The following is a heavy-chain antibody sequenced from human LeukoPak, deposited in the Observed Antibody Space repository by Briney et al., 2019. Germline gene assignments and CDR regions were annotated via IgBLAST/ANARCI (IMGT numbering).Heavy chain of an antibody. CDR2: ISGSGGST. D-gene: IGHD6-19*01. CDR1: GFTFSSYA. Sequence: GGSLRLSCAASGFTFSSYAMSWVRQAPGKGLEWVSAISGSGGSTYYADSVKGRFTISRDNSKNTLYLQMNSLRAEDTAVYCCAKDVGGTVAGTYFDYWGQGTLVTVSS. V-gene: IGHV3-23*01. J-gene: IGHJ4*02. CDR3: AKDVGGTVAGTYFDY.